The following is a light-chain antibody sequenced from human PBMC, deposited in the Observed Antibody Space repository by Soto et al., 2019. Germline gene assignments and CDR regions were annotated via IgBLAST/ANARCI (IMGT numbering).Light chain of an antibody. Sequence: EIVMTQSPVTLSVSPGEGATLFCRASQSVRNNLAWYQQKPGLAPRLLIYAVSTRATGVPARFSGNGSETEFTLTISNLQSGDFAVYFCQQYHNWPPITFGQGTRLEIK. J-gene: IGKJ5*01. CDR1: QSVRNN. V-gene: IGKV3-15*01. CDR2: AVS. CDR3: QQYHNWPPIT.